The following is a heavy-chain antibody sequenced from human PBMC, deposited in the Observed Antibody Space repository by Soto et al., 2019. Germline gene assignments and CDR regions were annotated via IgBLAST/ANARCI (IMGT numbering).Heavy chain of an antibody. CDR2: IYYSGST. J-gene: IGHJ3*02. D-gene: IGHD1-7*01. V-gene: IGHV4-30-4*08. Sequence: PSETLSLTCTVSGVSVSSDSYYWSWIRQPPGKGLEWIGYIYYSGSTYYNPSLKSRVTISVDTSKNQFSLKVSSVTAADTAVYYCARAYNWNYILTGNEALDIWGQGTVVTVSS. CDR3: ARAYNWNYILTGNEALDI. CDR1: GVSVSSDSYY.